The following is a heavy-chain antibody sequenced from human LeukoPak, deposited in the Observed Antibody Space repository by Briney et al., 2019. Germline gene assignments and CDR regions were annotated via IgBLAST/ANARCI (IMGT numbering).Heavy chain of an antibody. CDR1: GYTLTELS. CDR3: ARDHYYDSSGYPGDY. J-gene: IGHJ4*02. V-gene: IGHV1-24*01. D-gene: IGHD3-22*01. CDR2: FDPEDGET. Sequence: ASVKVSCKVSGYTLTELSMHWVRQAPGKGLEWMGGFDPEDGETIYAQKFQGRVTMTRDTSTSTVYMELSSLRSEDTAVYYCARDHYYDSSGYPGDYWGQGTLVTVSS.